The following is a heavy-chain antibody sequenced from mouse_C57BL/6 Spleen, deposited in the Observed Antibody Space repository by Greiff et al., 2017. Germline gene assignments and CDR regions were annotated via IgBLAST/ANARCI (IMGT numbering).Heavy chain of an antibody. J-gene: IGHJ4*01. CDR2: IYPGDGDT. V-gene: IGHV1-82*01. Sequence: QVQLKESGPELVKPGASVKISCKASGYAFSSSWMNWVKQRPGKGLEWIGRIYPGDGDTNYNGKFKGKATLTADKSSSTAYMQLSSLTSEDSAVYFCARYEYAMDYWGQGTSVTVSS. CDR3: ARYEYAMDY. D-gene: IGHD2-3*01. CDR1: GYAFSSSW.